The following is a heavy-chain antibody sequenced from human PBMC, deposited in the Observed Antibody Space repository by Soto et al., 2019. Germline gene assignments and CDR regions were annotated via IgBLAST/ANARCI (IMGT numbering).Heavy chain of an antibody. V-gene: IGHV1-2*02. D-gene: IGHD1-26*01. CDR2: INPKSGAT. CDR3: ARWGTEGRGSPLTEFDL. Sequence: QMQLVQSGAEVRRPGASVKVSCKASGYNLIGYYMHWVRQAPGQGLEWMGWINPKSGATNYAQKFQGRVSMTRDTSISTAYMELSTLRSDDTAVYYCARWGTEGRGSPLTEFDLWGRGTLVTVSS. CDR1: GYNLIGYY. J-gene: IGHJ2*01.